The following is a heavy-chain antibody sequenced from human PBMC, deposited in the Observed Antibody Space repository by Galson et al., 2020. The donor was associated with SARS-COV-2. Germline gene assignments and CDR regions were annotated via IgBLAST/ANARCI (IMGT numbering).Heavy chain of an antibody. D-gene: IGHD2-15*01. CDR3: AKTAAQYYYYCDGMDV. V-gene: IGHV3-30*18. Sequence: TGGSLRLSCAASGFTFSSYGMHWVRQAPGKGLEWVAVISYDGSNKYYADSVKGRFTISRDNSKNTLYLQMNSLRAEDTAVYYCAKTAAQYYYYCDGMDVWGQGTTVTVSS. CDR1: GFTFSSYG. J-gene: IGHJ6*02. CDR2: ISYDGSNK.